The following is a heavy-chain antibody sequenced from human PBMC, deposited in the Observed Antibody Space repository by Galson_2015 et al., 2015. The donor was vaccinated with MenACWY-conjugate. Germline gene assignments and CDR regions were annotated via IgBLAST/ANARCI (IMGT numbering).Heavy chain of an antibody. Sequence: SLRLSCADSRLTFGHYYMSWIRQAPGKGLEWISFTSSGASQTNYADSVKGRFTISRDNVKNSLYLQMNSLKIDDTAIYYCARHSTDLSLDSWGQGTLVTVAS. CDR2: TSSGASQT. CDR3: ARHSTDLSLDS. D-gene: IGHD1-26*01. J-gene: IGHJ4*02. CDR1: RLTFGHYY. V-gene: IGHV3-11*06.